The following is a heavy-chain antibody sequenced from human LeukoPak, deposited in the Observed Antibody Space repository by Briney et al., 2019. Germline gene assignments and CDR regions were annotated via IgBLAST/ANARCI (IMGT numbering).Heavy chain of an antibody. J-gene: IGHJ6*02. D-gene: IGHD5-12*01. CDR2: ISYDGSNK. V-gene: IGHV3-30-3*01. Sequence: GGSLRLSCAASGFTFSSYAMHWVRQAPGKGLEWVAVISYDGSNKYYADSVKGRFTISRVNSKNTLYLQMNSLRAEDTAVYYCARDLAPFEWLRFERTYYYYGMDVWGQGTTVTVSS. CDR3: ARDLAPFEWLRFERTYYYYGMDV. CDR1: GFTFSSYA.